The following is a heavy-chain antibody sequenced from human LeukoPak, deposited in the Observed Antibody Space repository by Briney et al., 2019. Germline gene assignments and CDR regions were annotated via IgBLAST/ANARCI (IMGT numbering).Heavy chain of an antibody. Sequence: SETLSLTCTVSGGSISSSSYYWGWIRQPPGKGLEWIGSIYYSGSTYYNPSLKSRVTISVDTSKNQFSLKLSSVTAADMAVYYCARDLFYVGRGTSTDYWGQGTLVTVSS. V-gene: IGHV4-39*07. CDR2: IYYSGST. CDR1: GGSISSSSYY. J-gene: IGHJ4*02. CDR3: ARDLFYVGRGTSTDY. D-gene: IGHD3-16*01.